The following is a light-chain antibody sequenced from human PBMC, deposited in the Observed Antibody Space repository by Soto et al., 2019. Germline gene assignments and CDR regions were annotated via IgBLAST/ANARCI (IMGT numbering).Light chain of an antibody. CDR3: TSFTSSSTWV. J-gene: IGLJ3*02. CDR2: EVS. CDR1: SSDVGGYNY. V-gene: IGLV2-14*03. Sequence: QSALTQPASVSGSPGQSITISCTGTSSDVGGYNYVSWFQQHPGKAPKLKIYEVSNRPSGVSNRLSGSKSGYTASLTISELQAEDEADYYCTSFTSSSTWVFGGGTQLTVL.